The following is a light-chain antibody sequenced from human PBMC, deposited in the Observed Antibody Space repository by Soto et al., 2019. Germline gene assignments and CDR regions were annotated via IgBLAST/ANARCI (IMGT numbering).Light chain of an antibody. J-gene: IGLJ2*01. Sequence: QSVLTQPPSVSAAPGQKVTISCSGSSSNIGNNYVSWYQQLPGTAPKLLIYENNKRPSGIPDRFSGSKSGTSATLGITGLQTGYEADYYCGTWDSSRSALFGGGTKLTVL. CDR2: ENN. CDR1: SSNIGNNY. CDR3: GTWDSSRSAL. V-gene: IGLV1-51*02.